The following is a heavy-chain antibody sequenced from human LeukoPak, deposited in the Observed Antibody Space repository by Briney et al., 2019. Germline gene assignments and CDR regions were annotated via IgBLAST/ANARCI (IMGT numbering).Heavy chain of an antibody. CDR3: ARDRWYAFDY. V-gene: IGHV1-18*01. J-gene: IGHJ4*02. CDR1: GYTFTING. Sequence: ASVKVSCKASGYTFTINGISWVRQAPGRGLEWMGWISANSGDTIYAEKFHGRVTLTGDTSTGTAYMELNSLTYDDTAVYYCARDRWYAFDYWGQGTLVTVSS. D-gene: IGHD6-13*01. CDR2: ISANSGDT.